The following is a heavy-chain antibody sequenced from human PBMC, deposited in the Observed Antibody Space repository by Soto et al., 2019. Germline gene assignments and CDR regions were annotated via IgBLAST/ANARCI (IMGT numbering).Heavy chain of an antibody. CDR1: GYTFTNYW. D-gene: IGHD3-3*02. Sequence: EVQLVLSGAEVKKPGESLGISCKGSGYTFTNYWITWVRQMPGKGLEWMGRIDPTASYTKYSPSFQGHVTISSDKSINTAYLQWSSVKASDTDLYYCARVNISIFRQVYYLHGMYVWGQGTTVVVSS. CDR3: ARVNISIFRQVYYLHGMYV. CDR2: IDPTASYT. J-gene: IGHJ6*02. V-gene: IGHV5-10-1*03.